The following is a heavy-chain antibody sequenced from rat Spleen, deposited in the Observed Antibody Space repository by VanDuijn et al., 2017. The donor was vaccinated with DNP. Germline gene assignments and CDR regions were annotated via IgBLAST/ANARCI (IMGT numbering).Heavy chain of an antibody. CDR3: ALAGRGSVDS. V-gene: IGHV2-6*01. D-gene: IGHD1-4*01. CDR2: MSSGGNT. CDR1: GFSLTSYT. J-gene: IGHJ4*01. Sequence: QVQLKESGPGLVQPSQTLSLTCTVSGFSLTSYTVSWIRQPPGKGLEWIAAMSSGGNTYYNSALKSRLSISRDTSKSQVFLKMNSLQTEDTAVYFCALAGRGSVDSWGQGTSVTVSS.